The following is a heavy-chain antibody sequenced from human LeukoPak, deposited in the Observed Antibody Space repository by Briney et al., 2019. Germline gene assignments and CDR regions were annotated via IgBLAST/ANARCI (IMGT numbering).Heavy chain of an antibody. Sequence: GGSLRLSCSASGFTFSSYAMHWVRQAPGKGLEYVSGMSSNGGSTYYADSVKGRFTISRDNSKNTLYLQMNSLRAEDTAVYYCAKRAITMARGVRYYYGMDVWGQGTTVTVSS. V-gene: IGHV3-64*04. J-gene: IGHJ6*02. CDR3: AKRAITMARGVRYYYGMDV. D-gene: IGHD3-10*01. CDR1: GFTFSSYA. CDR2: MSSNGGST.